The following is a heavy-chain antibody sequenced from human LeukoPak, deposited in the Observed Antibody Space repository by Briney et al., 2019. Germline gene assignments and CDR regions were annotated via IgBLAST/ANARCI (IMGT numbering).Heavy chain of an antibody. D-gene: IGHD3-16*01. CDR3: ARDEVGGVKY. V-gene: IGHV3-23*01. Sequence: GGSLRLSCAASGFTFSSYAMSWVRQAPGKGLEWVSSISGSGGSTYYADSVKGRFTISRDNSKNTLYLQMNSLRAEDTAVYYCARDEVGGVKYWGQGTLVTVSS. CDR1: GFTFSSYA. CDR2: ISGSGGST. J-gene: IGHJ4*02.